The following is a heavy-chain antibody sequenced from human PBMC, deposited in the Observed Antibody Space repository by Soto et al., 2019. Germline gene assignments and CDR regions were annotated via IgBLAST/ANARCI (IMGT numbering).Heavy chain of an antibody. J-gene: IGHJ4*02. D-gene: IGHD2-8*01. CDR1: GLSVTSNY. V-gene: IGHV3-66*01. CDR3: ARGYLVDAYGAGTYFDC. CDR2: IYSGSTT. Sequence: EVLLVQSGGGLVQPGGSLRLSCAPSGLSVTSNYMAWVRQAPGKGLEWVSVIYSGSTTHHADSVKGRFTISRDSSSNTLYLQMSSLRVEDTALYYCARGYLVDAYGAGTYFDCWGQGTLVTVSS.